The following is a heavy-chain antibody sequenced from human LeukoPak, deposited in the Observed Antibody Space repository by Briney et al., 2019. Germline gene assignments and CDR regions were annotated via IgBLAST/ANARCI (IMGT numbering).Heavy chain of an antibody. V-gene: IGHV3-23*01. J-gene: IGHJ4*02. CDR2: ISGSGGST. Sequence: SGGSLRLSCAASGFTFSSYAMSWVRQAPGKGLEWVSAISGSGGSTYYADSEKGRFTISRDNSKNTLYLQMNSLRAEDTAVYYCAKEYSHYDSSGFDYWGQGTLVTVSS. CDR3: AKEYSHYDSSGFDY. CDR1: GFTFSSYA. D-gene: IGHD3-22*01.